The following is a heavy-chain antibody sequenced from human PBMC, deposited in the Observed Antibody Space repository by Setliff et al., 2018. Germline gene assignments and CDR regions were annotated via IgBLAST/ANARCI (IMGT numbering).Heavy chain of an antibody. CDR3: ARTVRSGSYHYYYMDV. CDR1: DVSISGYY. J-gene: IGHJ6*03. CDR2: IDWDDDK. D-gene: IGHD1-26*01. V-gene: IGHV2-70*11. Sequence: TLSLTCTVSDVSISGYYWSWIRQPPGKGLEWLARIDWDDDKYYSTSLKTRLTISKDTSKDQVVLTMTNMDSVDTATYYCARTVRSGSYHYYYMDVWGKGTTVTVSS.